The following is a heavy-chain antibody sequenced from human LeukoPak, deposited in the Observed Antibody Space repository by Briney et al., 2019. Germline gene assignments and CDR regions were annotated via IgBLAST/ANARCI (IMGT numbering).Heavy chain of an antibody. J-gene: IGHJ4*02. D-gene: IGHD3-10*01. Sequence: PVGSLRVYCATSGFTLISYARSWVRQAPGRGVLWVSALSASGAETYYADSVWGRFTISRDTSKNTQYLQMNRMRDEDTADYHCAKQLDSGNFYPTGDDDWSEATLVSASS. CDR1: GFTLISYA. V-gene: IGHV3-23*01. CDR3: AKQLDSGNFYPTGDDD. CDR2: LSASGAET.